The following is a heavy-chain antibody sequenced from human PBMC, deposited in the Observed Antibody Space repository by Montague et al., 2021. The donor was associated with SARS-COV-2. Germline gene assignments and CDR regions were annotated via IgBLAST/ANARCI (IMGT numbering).Heavy chain of an antibody. CDR2: ISYDGSNK. D-gene: IGHD2-21*02. CDR1: GFTFSSYA. Sequence: SLRLSCAASGFTFSSYAMHWVRQALGKGLEWMAVISYDGSNKYYADSVKGRFTISRDNSKNTLYLQMNSLRAEDTAVYYCARDSVTDGPYGMDVWGQGTTVTVSS. CDR3: ARDSVTDGPYGMDV. J-gene: IGHJ6*02. V-gene: IGHV3-30*04.